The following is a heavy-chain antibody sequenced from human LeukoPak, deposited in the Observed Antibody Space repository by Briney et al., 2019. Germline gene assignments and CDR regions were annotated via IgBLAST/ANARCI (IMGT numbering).Heavy chain of an antibody. CDR3: AGRIAAAGPFDY. CDR1: GFTFSSYT. J-gene: IGHJ4*02. Sequence: GGSLRLSCAASGFTFSSYTMSWVRQAPGKGLEWVSAISGSGGSTYYADSVKGRFTISRDNSKNTLYLQMNSLRAEDTAVYYCAGRIAAAGPFDYWGQGTLVTVSS. CDR2: ISGSGGST. V-gene: IGHV3-23*01. D-gene: IGHD6-13*01.